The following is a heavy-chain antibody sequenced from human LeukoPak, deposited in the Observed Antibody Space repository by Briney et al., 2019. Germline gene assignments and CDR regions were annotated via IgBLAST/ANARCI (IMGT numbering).Heavy chain of an antibody. Sequence: GGSLRLSCVASGFTFRGYAMSWVRQAPGKGLEWVSVISGNSISTYYADSAKGRFTIFRDNSKNTLYLQMNSLRAEDTAVYYCAKESPHFDYWGQGTLVTVSS. V-gene: IGHV3-23*01. J-gene: IGHJ4*02. CDR3: AKESPHFDY. CDR2: ISGNSIST. CDR1: GFTFRGYA.